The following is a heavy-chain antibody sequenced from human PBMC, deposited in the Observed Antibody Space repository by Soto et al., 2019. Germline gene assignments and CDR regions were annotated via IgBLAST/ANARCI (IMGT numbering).Heavy chain of an antibody. CDR1: GGTFSRYS. J-gene: IGHJ6*02. V-gene: IGHV1-69*08. Sequence: QVQLVQSGAEVKKPGSSVKVSCKASGGTFSRYSITWVRQAPGHGLAWIGRIIPIFGIPTYAQKFQGRVTFTEDESTSAAYMELSSLRTDEPAVYYCAREDRDRETGLVPAAIDGMDVWGQGTTVTVSS. D-gene: IGHD2-2*01. CDR3: AREDRDRETGLVPAAIDGMDV. CDR2: IIPIFGIP.